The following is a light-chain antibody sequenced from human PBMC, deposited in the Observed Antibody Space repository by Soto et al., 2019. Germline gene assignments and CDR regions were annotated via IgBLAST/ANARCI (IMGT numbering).Light chain of an antibody. J-gene: IGKJ1*01. CDR1: QGINRY. Sequence: DIQMPQYPSSLSASVGERVTITCRASQGINRYLAWYQQKTGKVPELLIYAAFTLHSGVPSRVSGSGSGTDITLTISSMLPEDVATYYCQRYNRAPLTFGQGTKVYIE. CDR2: AAF. V-gene: IGKV1-27*01. CDR3: QRYNRAPLT.